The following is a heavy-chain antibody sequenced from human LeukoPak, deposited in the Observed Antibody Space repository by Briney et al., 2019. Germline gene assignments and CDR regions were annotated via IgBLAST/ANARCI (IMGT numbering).Heavy chain of an antibody. Sequence: ASVKVSCKASGGTFSSYAISWVRQAPGQGLEWMGRIIPILGIANYAQKFQGRVTITADKSTSTAYMELSSLRSEDTAVYYCARDHYYDSSDYPDYWGQGTLVTVSS. CDR1: GGTFSSYA. V-gene: IGHV1-69*04. CDR3: ARDHYYDSSDYPDY. CDR2: IIPILGIA. J-gene: IGHJ4*02. D-gene: IGHD3-22*01.